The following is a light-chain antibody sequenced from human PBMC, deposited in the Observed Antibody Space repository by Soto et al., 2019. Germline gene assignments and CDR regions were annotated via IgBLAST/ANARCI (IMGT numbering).Light chain of an antibody. CDR2: DAS. J-gene: IGKJ4*01. CDR1: HEISNY. CDR3: QQYDNLPTVT. V-gene: IGKV1-33*01. Sequence: DSQMTQSPSSLSASVGDRVTITCQASHEISNYLNWYQQKPGKAPKLLIYDASNLETGVPSRFSGSGYGTDFTFTISSLQPEDIATYYCQQYDNLPTVTFGGGTKVDIK.